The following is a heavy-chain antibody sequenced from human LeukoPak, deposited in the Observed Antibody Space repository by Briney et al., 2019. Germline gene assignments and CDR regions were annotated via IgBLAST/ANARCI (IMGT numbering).Heavy chain of an antibody. CDR3: ARRRHCTSGACEDFDF. V-gene: IGHV5-51*01. Sequence: GESLKISCKGSGYRFTNYWIGWVRQMPGKGLEWMGTIYPGDPDTRYSPSFQGQVTISADKSISIAYLQWSSLKASDTAMYYCARRRHCTSGACEDFDFWGQGTLVTVSS. J-gene: IGHJ4*02. D-gene: IGHD2-8*01. CDR2: IYPGDPDT. CDR1: GYRFTNYW.